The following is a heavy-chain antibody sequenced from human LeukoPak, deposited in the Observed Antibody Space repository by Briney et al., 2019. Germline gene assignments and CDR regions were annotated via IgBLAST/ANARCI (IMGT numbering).Heavy chain of an antibody. CDR1: GYTFTSYG. CDR3: ARGHYGSGSYYNNWFDP. CDR2: ISAYNGNT. V-gene: IGHV1-18*01. J-gene: IGHJ5*02. Sequence: ASVKVSCKASGYTFTSYGISWVRQAPGQGLEWMGWISAYNGNTNYAQKLQGRVTMTTDTSTSTAYMELRSLRSDDTAVYYCARGHYGSGSYYNNWFDPWGQGTLVTVSS. D-gene: IGHD3-10*01.